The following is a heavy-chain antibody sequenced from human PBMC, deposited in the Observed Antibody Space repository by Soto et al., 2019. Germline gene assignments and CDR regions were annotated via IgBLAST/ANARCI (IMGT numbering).Heavy chain of an antibody. D-gene: IGHD1-7*01. CDR2: ISAYNGNT. J-gene: IGHJ4*02. CDR1: GYTFTTYH. V-gene: IGHV1-18*01. Sequence: QVQLVQSGAEVKKPGPSGKVPCKASGYTFTTYHISGVLQAPGKGLEWRGWISAYNGNTNYAQKLQGRVTMTTDTSTSTAYMELRSLRSDDTAVYYCARGAPPELDWGQGTLVTVSS. CDR3: ARGAPPELD.